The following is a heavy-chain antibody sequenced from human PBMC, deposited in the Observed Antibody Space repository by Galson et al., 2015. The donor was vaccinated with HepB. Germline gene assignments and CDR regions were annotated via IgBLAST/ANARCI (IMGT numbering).Heavy chain of an antibody. Sequence: QSGAEVKKPGESLRISCKGSGYSFTSYWINWVRQMPGKGLEWMGTIAPTDSYTKYSPSFQGHVTISVDKSISTAYLQWSSPKASDTAMYYCARHREQWLIQDWYFDLWGRGTLVTVSS. CDR2: IAPTDSYT. V-gene: IGHV5-10-1*01. J-gene: IGHJ2*01. CDR3: ARHREQWLIQDWYFDL. D-gene: IGHD6-19*01. CDR1: GYSFTSYW.